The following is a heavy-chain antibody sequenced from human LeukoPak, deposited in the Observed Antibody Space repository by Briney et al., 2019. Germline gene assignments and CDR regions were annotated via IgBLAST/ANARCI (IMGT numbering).Heavy chain of an antibody. J-gene: IGHJ4*02. D-gene: IGHD6-13*01. CDR1: GYSFTTYG. Sequence: GESLKISCKGSGYSFTTYGISWVRQMPAKGLEWMGRIDPSDSYTNYSTSFQGHVTIPADKSFSTAYLQWTSLKASDTAMYYCARHAKAYGSSCDYWGQGTLVTVSS. V-gene: IGHV5-10-1*01. CDR3: ARHAKAYGSSCDY. CDR2: IDPSDSYT.